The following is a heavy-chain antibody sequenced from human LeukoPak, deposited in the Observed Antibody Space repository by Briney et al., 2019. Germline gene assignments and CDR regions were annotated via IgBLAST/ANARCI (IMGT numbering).Heavy chain of an antibody. Sequence: GGSLGLSCAASGFTFDAYGMTWVRQAPGKGLEWVSGINWSGGSTGYADSVKGRFTISRDNAKNSLYLQMNSLRAEDTALYYCARVYMSKIPFSWGQGTLVTVSS. CDR1: GFTFDAYG. CDR2: INWSGGST. D-gene: IGHD3-10*01. CDR3: ARVYMSKIPFS. V-gene: IGHV3-20*04. J-gene: IGHJ4*02.